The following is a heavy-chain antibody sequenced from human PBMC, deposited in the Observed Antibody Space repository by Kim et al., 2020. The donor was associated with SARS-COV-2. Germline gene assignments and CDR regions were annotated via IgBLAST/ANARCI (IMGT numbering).Heavy chain of an antibody. CDR3: ASPLHSRSPFDY. D-gene: IGHD6-6*01. Sequence: YYADTGKGTFTIPRVKSKNTLYLQMNSLRAEDAAVYYCASPLHSRSPFDYWGQGTLVTVSS. J-gene: IGHJ4*02. V-gene: IGHV3-23*01.